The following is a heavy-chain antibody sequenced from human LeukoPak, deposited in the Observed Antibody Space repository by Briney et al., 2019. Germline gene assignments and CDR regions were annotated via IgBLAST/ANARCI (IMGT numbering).Heavy chain of an antibody. CDR1: GFSFSSFG. Sequence: PGGSLRLSCAASGFSFSSFGMHWVRQAPGKGLEWVAFIRYDGSNKYYADSVKGRFTISKDNSKNTLYLQMNGLRAEDTAVYYCAKDQLGYCSSTSCSSHFDYWGQGTLVTVSS. CDR2: IRYDGSNK. D-gene: IGHD2-2*01. V-gene: IGHV3-30*02. CDR3: AKDQLGYCSSTSCSSHFDY. J-gene: IGHJ4*02.